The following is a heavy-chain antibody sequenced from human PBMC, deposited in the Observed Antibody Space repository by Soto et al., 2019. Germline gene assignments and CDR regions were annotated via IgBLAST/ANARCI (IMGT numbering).Heavy chain of an antibody. V-gene: IGHV4-30-4*01. CDR3: ARPIIGINAADN. CDR2: IYYSGNT. Sequence: SETLSLTCTVSGGSISSGDYYWSWIRQPPGKGLEWIGYIYYSGNTYYNPSFKSRVTISVDTSKNQFSLKLSSVTAADTAVYYCARPIIGINAADNWGQETLLNVSS. J-gene: IGHJ4*02. CDR1: GGSISSGDYY. D-gene: IGHD1-20*01.